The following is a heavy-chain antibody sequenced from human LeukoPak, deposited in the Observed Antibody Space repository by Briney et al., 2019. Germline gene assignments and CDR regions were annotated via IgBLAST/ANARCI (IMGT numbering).Heavy chain of an antibody. J-gene: IGHJ4*02. D-gene: IGHD3-10*01. CDR2: ISSSSSTI. CDR3: ARGAVRGVLDY. V-gene: IGHV3-48*04. CDR1: GFTFSSYS. Sequence: GGSLRLSCAASGFTFSSYSMNWVRQAPGKGLEWLSYISSSSSTIYYADSVKGRFTISRDNAKNSLYLQMNSLRAEDTAVYYCARGAVRGVLDYWGQGTLVTVSS.